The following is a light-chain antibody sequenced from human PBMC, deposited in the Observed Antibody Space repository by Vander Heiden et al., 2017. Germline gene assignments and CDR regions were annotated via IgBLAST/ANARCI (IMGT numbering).Light chain of an antibody. J-gene: IGKJ4*01. CDR2: GAS. CDR3: QQYNNWPPLT. CDR1: QSVSGN. V-gene: IGKV3-15*01. Sequence: VMTQSPAAPSVSQGERASLSGRASQSVSGNLAWSQQKPGQAPRLLIYGASTRDTGIPARFSGRGSGTEVTLTISSLQSEDFAVYYCQQYNNWPPLTFGGGTKVEIK.